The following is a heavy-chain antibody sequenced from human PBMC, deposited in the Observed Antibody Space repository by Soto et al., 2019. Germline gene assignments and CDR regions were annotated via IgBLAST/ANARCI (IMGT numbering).Heavy chain of an antibody. D-gene: IGHD5-12*01. J-gene: IGHJ4*02. CDR1: GGSFSGYY. CDR2: INHSGST. V-gene: IGHV4-34*01. CDR3: ARDISGFYSGSNLDY. Sequence: SETLSLTCAVYGGSFSGYYWSWIRQPPGKGLEWIGEINHSGSTNYNPSLKSRVTISVDTSKNQFSLKLSSVTAADTAVYYCARDISGFYSGSNLDYWGQGTLVTVSS.